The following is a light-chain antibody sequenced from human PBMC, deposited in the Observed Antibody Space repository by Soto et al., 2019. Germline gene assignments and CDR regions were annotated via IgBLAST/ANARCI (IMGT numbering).Light chain of an antibody. CDR1: QSVSDR. CDR3: QQYADWPKT. Sequence: EIVMTQSPDTLSVSPGERATLSCRASQSVSDRVVWYQQKSGQAPSLLIYAAPTRAAGVPARFSGSGSGTEFTLTISSLQSEDFAVYFCQQYADWPKTFGQGTKVDIK. J-gene: IGKJ1*01. CDR2: AAP. V-gene: IGKV3-15*01.